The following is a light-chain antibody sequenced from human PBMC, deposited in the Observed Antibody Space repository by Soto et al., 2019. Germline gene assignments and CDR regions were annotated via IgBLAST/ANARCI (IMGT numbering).Light chain of an antibody. CDR3: ISYTSSSTWV. Sequence: QSALTQPASVSGSPGQSITISCTGTSSDVGAYNYVSWYQQHPGKAPKLMIYEVSNRPSGVSDRFSGSRSGNTASLTISGLQAEDESDYYCISYTSSSTWVFGGGTKVTFL. J-gene: IGLJ3*02. CDR1: SSDVGAYNY. V-gene: IGLV2-14*01. CDR2: EVS.